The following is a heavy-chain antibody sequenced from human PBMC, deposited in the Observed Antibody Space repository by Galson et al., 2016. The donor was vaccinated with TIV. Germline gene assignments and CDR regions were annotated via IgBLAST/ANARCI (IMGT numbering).Heavy chain of an antibody. J-gene: IGHJ3*02. D-gene: IGHD4-23*01. CDR2: ISGSGGVT. Sequence: SLRLSCAASGFTFNNYAMSWVRQAPGKGLEWVSGISGSGGVTYFADSVKGRFTIHRDNSKNTLYLQLNSLRAEDTAVYYCAKRINYGGDAFENWGQGTMVTVSS. CDR3: AKRINYGGDAFEN. CDR1: GFTFNNYA. V-gene: IGHV3-23*01.